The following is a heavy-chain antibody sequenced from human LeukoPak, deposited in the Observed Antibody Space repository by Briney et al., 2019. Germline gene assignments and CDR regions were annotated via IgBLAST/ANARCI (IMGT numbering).Heavy chain of an antibody. Sequence: GGSLRLSCAASGFTFSSYGMHWVRQAPGKGREGVANIKQDGSEKYYVDSVKGRFTISRDNAKNSLYLQMNSLRAEDTAVYYCAREDYDFWSGYYTGNNRNYYYYMDVWGKGTTVTVSS. CDR3: AREDYDFWSGYYTGNNRNYYYYMDV. D-gene: IGHD3-3*01. J-gene: IGHJ6*03. CDR1: GFTFSSYG. CDR2: IKQDGSEK. V-gene: IGHV3-7*01.